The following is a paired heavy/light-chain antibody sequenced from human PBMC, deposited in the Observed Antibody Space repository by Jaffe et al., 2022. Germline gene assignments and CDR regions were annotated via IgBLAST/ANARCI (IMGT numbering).Heavy chain of an antibody. V-gene: IGHV4-39*01. Sequence: QLQLQESGPGLVKPSETLSLTCTVSGGSISSSSYFWGWIRQPPGKGLEWIGSIYYSGSTYYNPSLKSRVTISVDTSKNQFSLNLSSVTAADTAVYYCARHLRSDCSSTSCLFFDYWGQGTLVTVSS. D-gene: IGHD2-2*01. CDR2: IYYSGST. CDR1: GGSISSSSYF. J-gene: IGHJ4*02. CDR3: ARHLRSDCSSTSCLFFDY.
Light chain of an antibody. CDR2: GAS. J-gene: IGKJ4*01. Sequence: EIVMTQSPATLSVSPGERATLSCRASQSVSSNLAWYQQKPGQAPRLLIYGASTRATGIPARFSGSGSGTEFTLTISSLQSEDFAVYYCQQYNNWLLTFGGGTKVEIK. CDR3: QQYNNWLLT. V-gene: IGKV3-15*01. CDR1: QSVSSN.